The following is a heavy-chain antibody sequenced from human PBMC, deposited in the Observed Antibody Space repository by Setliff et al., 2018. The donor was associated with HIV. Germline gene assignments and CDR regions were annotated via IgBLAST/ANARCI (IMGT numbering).Heavy chain of an antibody. CDR3: ARHFYGYYGSNGLPIQY. CDR1: GGSFSGYY. Sequence: SETLSLTCAVSGGSFSGYYWSWIRQPPGKGLEWIGEINQSGGINYNPSLKSRVTISIDTSKNQFSLNLSSVAAADTAVYYCARHFYGYYGSNGLPIQYWGQGTLVTVSS. J-gene: IGHJ4*02. D-gene: IGHD3-22*01. CDR2: INQSGGI. V-gene: IGHV4-34*01.